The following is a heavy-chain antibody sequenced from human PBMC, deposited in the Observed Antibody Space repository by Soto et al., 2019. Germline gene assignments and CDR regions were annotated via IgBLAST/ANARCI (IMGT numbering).Heavy chain of an antibody. CDR1: GYTFTSYY. CDR3: ARGPIAAAGTQWFDP. V-gene: IGHV1-46*01. D-gene: IGHD6-13*01. Sequence: ASVKVSCKASGYTFTSYYMHWVRQAPGQGLERMGIINPSGGSTSYAQKFRGRVTMTRDTSTSTVYMELSSLRSEDTAVYYCARGPIAAAGTQWFDPWGQGTLVTVSS. CDR2: INPSGGST. J-gene: IGHJ5*02.